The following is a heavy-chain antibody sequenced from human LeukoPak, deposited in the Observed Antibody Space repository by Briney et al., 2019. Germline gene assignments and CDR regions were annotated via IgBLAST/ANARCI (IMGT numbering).Heavy chain of an antibody. D-gene: IGHD4-11*01. CDR2: IRYDGSNK. CDR3: AKDGRPHSYYYYYMDV. J-gene: IGHJ6*03. V-gene: IGHV3-30*02. Sequence: GGSLRLSCAASGFTFSSYGMHWVRQAPGKGLEWVAFIRYDGSNKYYADSVKGRFTISRDNSKNTLYLQMNSLRAEDTAVYYCAKDGRPHSYYYYYMDVWGKGTTVTISS. CDR1: GFTFSSYG.